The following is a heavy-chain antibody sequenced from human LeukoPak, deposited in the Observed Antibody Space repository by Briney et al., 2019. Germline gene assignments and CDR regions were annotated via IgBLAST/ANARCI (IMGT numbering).Heavy chain of an antibody. V-gene: IGHV3-72*01. Sequence: GGSLRLSCAASGFTFSDHYMDWVRQAPGKGLEWVGRTRNKANSYTTEYAASVKGRFTISRDDSKNSLYLQMNSLRAEDTAVYYCARDQISSITIFGVVTETAAGLYYYGMDVWGQGTTVTVSS. J-gene: IGHJ6*02. CDR2: TRNKANSYTT. D-gene: IGHD3-3*01. CDR3: ARDQISSITIFGVVTETAAGLYYYGMDV. CDR1: GFTFSDHY.